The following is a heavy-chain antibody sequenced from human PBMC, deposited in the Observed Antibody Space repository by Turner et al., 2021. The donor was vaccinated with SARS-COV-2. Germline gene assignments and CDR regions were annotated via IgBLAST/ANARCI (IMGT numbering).Heavy chain of an antibody. J-gene: IGHJ3*02. Sequence: QVQLVQSGAEVKKPGSSVKVSSKASGGTFSSNANNCVRQAPGQGLEWMGGIIPILGITNYAQKFQGRVTITADKSTSTAYMELSSLRSEDTAVYYCAREIPIQRGAFDIWGQGTMVTVSS. CDR1: GGTFSSNA. CDR2: IIPILGIT. D-gene: IGHD2-2*02. V-gene: IGHV1-69*10. CDR3: AREIPIQRGAFDI.